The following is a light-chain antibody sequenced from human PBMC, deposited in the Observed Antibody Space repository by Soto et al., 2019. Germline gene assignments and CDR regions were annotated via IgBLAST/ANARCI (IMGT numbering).Light chain of an antibody. Sequence: QSVLTQPPSVSGAPGHRVTISCTGSSSNIGAGYDVHWYQQFPGTAPKLLIYGNNNRPSGVPDRFSGSKSGTSASLAITGLQAEDEADYYCQSYDISMSGREVFGTGTKVTVL. V-gene: IGLV1-40*01. CDR1: SSNIGAGYD. CDR3: QSYDISMSGREV. J-gene: IGLJ1*01. CDR2: GNN.